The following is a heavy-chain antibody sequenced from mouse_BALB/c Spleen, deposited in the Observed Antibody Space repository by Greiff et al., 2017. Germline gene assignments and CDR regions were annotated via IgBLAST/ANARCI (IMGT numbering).Heavy chain of an antibody. Sequence: EVKLMESGPELVKPGASVKMSCKASGYTFTSYVMHWVKQKPGQGLEWIGYINPYNDGTKYNEKFKGKATLTSDKSSSTAYMELSSLTSEDSAVYYCARYYRYDGYYYAMDYWGQGTSVTVSS. V-gene: IGHV1-14*01. CDR3: ARYYRYDGYYYAMDY. D-gene: IGHD2-14*01. CDR1: GYTFTSYV. CDR2: INPYNDGT. J-gene: IGHJ4*01.